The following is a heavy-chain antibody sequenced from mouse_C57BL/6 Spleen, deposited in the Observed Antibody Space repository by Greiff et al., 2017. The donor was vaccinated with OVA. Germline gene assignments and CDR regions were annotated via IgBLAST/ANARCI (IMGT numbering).Heavy chain of an antibody. V-gene: IGHV1-22*01. CDR2: INPNNGGT. J-gene: IGHJ2*01. CDR1: GYTFTDYN. D-gene: IGHD2-1*01. Sequence: VQLKESGPELVKPGASVKMSCKASGYTFTDYNMHWVKQSHGKSLEWIGYINPNNGGTSYNQKFKGKATLTVNKSSSTAYMELRSLTSEDSAVYYCARGGMVTGDYFDYWGQGTTLTVSS. CDR3: ARGGMVTGDYFDY.